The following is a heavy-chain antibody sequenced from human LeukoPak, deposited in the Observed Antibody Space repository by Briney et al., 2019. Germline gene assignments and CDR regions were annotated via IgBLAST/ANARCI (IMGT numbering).Heavy chain of an antibody. CDR2: ISRSGNNI. D-gene: IGHD4/OR15-4a*01. CDR3: ARGAMDV. J-gene: IGHJ6*03. CDR1: GFTFSDDY. Sequence: PGGSLRLSCAASGFTFSDDYMSWIRQTPSKGLEWVSYISRSGNNIYYADSVKGRFTISRDNAKKSLYLQMNSLRVEDTAVYYCARGAMDVWGKGTTVTISS. V-gene: IGHV3-11*04.